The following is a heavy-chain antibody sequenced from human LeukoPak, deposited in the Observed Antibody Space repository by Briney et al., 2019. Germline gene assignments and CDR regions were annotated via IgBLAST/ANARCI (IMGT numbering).Heavy chain of an antibody. CDR1: EFTFSSYW. D-gene: IGHD6-13*01. V-gene: IGHV3-7*01. CDR3: ARERPGGATAVDY. CDR2: ITQDGSDK. Sequence: GGSLRLSFAASEFTFSSYWMSWVRQAPGKGLQWVANITQDGSDKNYVDSVKGRFTISRDNAKNSLYLQMKSLRAEDTAVYYCARERPGGATAVDYWGQGTLVTVSS. J-gene: IGHJ4*02.